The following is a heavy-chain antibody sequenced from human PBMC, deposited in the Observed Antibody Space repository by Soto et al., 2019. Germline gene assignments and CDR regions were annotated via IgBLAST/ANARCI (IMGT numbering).Heavy chain of an antibody. Sequence: GASVKVSCKASGYTFTSYGISWVRQAPGQGLEWMGWISAYNGNTNYAQKLQGRVTMTTDTSTSTAYMELRSLRSDDTAVYFCARDHGAIAAPDFDYWGQGTLVTVSS. D-gene: IGHD6-13*01. CDR2: ISAYNGNT. J-gene: IGHJ4*02. CDR1: GYTFTSYG. CDR3: ARDHGAIAAPDFDY. V-gene: IGHV1-18*01.